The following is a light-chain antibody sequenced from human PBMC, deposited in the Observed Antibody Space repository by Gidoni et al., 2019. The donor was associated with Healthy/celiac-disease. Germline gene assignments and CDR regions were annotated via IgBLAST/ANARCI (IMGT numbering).Light chain of an antibody. Sequence: DIQMPQSPSSLSASVGDRVTITCQASQDISNYLNWYQQKPGKAPKLLIYDASNLETGVPSRFSGSGSGTDFTFTISSLQPEDIATYDCQQYDNLLSITFGQGTRLEIK. CDR2: DAS. CDR1: QDISNY. J-gene: IGKJ5*01. CDR3: QQYDNLLSIT. V-gene: IGKV1-33*01.